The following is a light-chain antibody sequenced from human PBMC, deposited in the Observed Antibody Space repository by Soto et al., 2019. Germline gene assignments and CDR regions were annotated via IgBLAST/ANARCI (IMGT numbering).Light chain of an antibody. CDR1: ENIRRY. CDR2: GAS. Sequence: DIQMTQSPSSLSASVGDRVNITCRARENIRRYLNWYQHKPGKAPILLIHGASSLESGVPSRFSGSVSGTDFTLTIISLQPDDFASYYCQQTSITPFTFGQGTKLEIK. V-gene: IGKV1-39*01. CDR3: QQTSITPFT. J-gene: IGKJ2*01.